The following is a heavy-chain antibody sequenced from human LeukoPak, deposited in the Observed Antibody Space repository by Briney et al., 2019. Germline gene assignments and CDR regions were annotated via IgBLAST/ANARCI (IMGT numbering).Heavy chain of an antibody. CDR1: GFTFSSYS. Sequence: GGSLRLSCAASGFTFSSYSMNWVRQAPGKGLEWVSSITSNSNYIYYADSVKGRFTISRDNAENSLYLQLNSLRAEDTAVYYCARVWDSGYSLYCFDYWGQGTLVTVSS. J-gene: IGHJ4*02. CDR2: ITSNSNYI. CDR3: ARVWDSGYSLYCFDY. V-gene: IGHV3-21*01. D-gene: IGHD3-22*01.